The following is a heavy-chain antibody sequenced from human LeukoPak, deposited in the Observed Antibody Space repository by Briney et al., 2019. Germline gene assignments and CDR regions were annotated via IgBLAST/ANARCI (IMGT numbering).Heavy chain of an antibody. J-gene: IGHJ4*02. Sequence: SETLSLTCAVSGGSISSGGYSWSWIRQPPGKGLEWIGYTYHSGSTYYNPSLKSRVTISVDRSKNQFSLKLSSVTAADTAVYYRARSYGDYIFDYWGQGTLVTVSS. CDR1: GGSISSGGYS. CDR3: ARSYGDYIFDY. V-gene: IGHV4-30-2*01. CDR2: TYHSGST. D-gene: IGHD4-17*01.